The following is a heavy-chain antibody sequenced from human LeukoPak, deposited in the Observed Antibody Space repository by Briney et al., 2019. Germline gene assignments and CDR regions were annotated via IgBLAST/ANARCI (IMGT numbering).Heavy chain of an antibody. D-gene: IGHD5-12*01. CDR3: AVAISDAHFDY. CDR2: IGAYNGNT. V-gene: IGHV1-18*01. CDR1: GYTFTSYG. J-gene: IGHJ4*02. Sequence: GASVKVSCKASGYTFTSYGISWVRQAPGQGLEWMGWIGAYNGNTNYAQKLQGRVTMTTDTSTSTAYMELRSLRSDDTAVYYCAVAISDAHFDYWGQGTLVTVSS.